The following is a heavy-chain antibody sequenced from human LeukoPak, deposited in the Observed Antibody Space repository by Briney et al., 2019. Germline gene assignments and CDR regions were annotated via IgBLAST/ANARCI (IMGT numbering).Heavy chain of an antibody. V-gene: IGHV4-39*01. D-gene: IGHD3-22*01. CDR3: ARLGDSSGMYYFGY. CDR2: IYYSGST. CDR1: GGSISSSSYY. J-gene: IGHJ4*02. Sequence: PSETLSLTCTVSGGSISSSSYYWGWIRQPPGKGLEWIGSIYYSGSTYYNPSLKSRVTISVDTSKNQFSLKLSSVTAADTAVYYCARLGDSSGMYYFGYWGQGTLVTVSS.